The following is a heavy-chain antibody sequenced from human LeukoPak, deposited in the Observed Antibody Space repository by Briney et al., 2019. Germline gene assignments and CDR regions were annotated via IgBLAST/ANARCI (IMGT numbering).Heavy chain of an antibody. CDR2: IYSGGST. D-gene: IGHD2-21*01. J-gene: IGHJ6*03. CDR1: GFTVSSNY. CDR3: ARLNCGGDCLYYYYYMDV. V-gene: IGHV3-66*02. Sequence: LAGGSLRLSCAASGFTVSSNYMSWVRQAPGKRLEWVSVIYSGGSTYYADSVKGRFTISRDNSKNTLYLQMNSLRAEDTAVYYCARLNCGGDCLYYYYYMDVWGKGTTVTVSS.